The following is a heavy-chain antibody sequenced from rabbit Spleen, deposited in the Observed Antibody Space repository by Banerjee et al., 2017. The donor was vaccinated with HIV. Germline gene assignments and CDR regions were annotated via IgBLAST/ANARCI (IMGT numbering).Heavy chain of an antibody. CDR3: ARDTSSSFSSYGMDL. D-gene: IGHD1-1*01. Sequence: QSLEESGGGLVKPGASLTLTCKASGFSFNSGYDMCWVRQAPGKGLEWIACIYAGSSSNTYSATWAKGRFTISKTSSTTVTLQMTSLTAADTATYFCARDTSSSFSSYGMDLWGQGTLVTV. CDR2: IYAGSSSNT. J-gene: IGHJ6*01. CDR1: GFSFNSGYD. V-gene: IGHV1S40*01.